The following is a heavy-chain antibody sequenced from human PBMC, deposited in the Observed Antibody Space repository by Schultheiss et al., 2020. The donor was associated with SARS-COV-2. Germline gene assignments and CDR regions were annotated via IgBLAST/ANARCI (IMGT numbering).Heavy chain of an antibody. CDR3: ARLNDSSGLPSYYYYGMDV. CDR1: GYSFTSYW. V-gene: IGHV5-51*01. J-gene: IGHJ6*02. D-gene: IGHD3-22*01. CDR2: IYPGDSDT. Sequence: GESLKISCKGSGYSFTSYWIGWVRQMPGKGLEWMGIIYPGDSDTRYSPSFQGQVTISADKSISTAYLQWSSLKASDTAMYYCARLNDSSGLPSYYYYGMDVWGQGTTVTVSS.